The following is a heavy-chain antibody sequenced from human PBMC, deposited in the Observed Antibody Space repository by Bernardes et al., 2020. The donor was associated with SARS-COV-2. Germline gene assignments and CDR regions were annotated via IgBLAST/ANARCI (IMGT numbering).Heavy chain of an antibody. Sequence: ASVKVSCKASGYTFTSYGMSWVRQAPGQGLEWMVWISADNGNTNYAQKFQGRVTMTTDTSTSTAYMELRSLRSDDTAVYYCATVVGYSYGGGWFDPWGQGTLVTVSS. J-gene: IGHJ5*02. V-gene: IGHV1-18*01. CDR1: GYTFTSYG. CDR2: ISADNGNT. D-gene: IGHD5-18*01. CDR3: ATVVGYSYGGGWFDP.